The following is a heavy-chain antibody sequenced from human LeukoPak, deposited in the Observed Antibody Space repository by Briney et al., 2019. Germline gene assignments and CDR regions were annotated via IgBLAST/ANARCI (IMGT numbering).Heavy chain of an antibody. CDR2: INPTGGSA. V-gene: IGHV1-46*01. Sequence: EASVKVSCKTSGYTFSNFGINWVRQAPGQGLEWMGIINPTGGSASYAQKFQGRVSMTSDTSTSTLYLELSSLRSEDTAVYYCARDRSGSRWRWFDPWGQGTLVTVSS. CDR3: ARDRSGSRWRWFDP. CDR1: GYTFSNFG. D-gene: IGHD6-13*01. J-gene: IGHJ5*02.